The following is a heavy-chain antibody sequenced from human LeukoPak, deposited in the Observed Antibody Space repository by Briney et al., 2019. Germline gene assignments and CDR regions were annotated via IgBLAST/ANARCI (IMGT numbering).Heavy chain of an antibody. D-gene: IGHD2-2*02. V-gene: IGHV5-51*01. Sequence: PGESLKISCKGSGYSFTSFWIGWVRQMPGKGLEWMGIIYPGDSEPRYSPSFQGQVTISADKSISTAYLQWTSLKASDTAMYYCARQHCSSTSCYNYGLDVWGQGTTVTVSS. CDR1: GYSFTSFW. CDR3: ARQHCSSTSCYNYGLDV. CDR2: IYPGDSEP. J-gene: IGHJ6*02.